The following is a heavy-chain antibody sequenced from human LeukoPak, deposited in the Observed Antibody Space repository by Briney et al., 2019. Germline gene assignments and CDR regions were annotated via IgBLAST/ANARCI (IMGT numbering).Heavy chain of an antibody. J-gene: IGHJ6*02. V-gene: IGHV1-8*01. Sequence: GASVKVSCKASGYTFTSYDINWVRQATGQGLEWMGWMNPNSGNTGYAQKFQGRVTMTRNTSISTAYMELSSLRSEDTAVYYCARGSSITIFGVVIIYGMDVWGQGTTVTVSS. CDR3: ARGSSITIFGVVIIYGMDV. CDR1: GYTFTSYD. CDR2: MNPNSGNT. D-gene: IGHD3-3*01.